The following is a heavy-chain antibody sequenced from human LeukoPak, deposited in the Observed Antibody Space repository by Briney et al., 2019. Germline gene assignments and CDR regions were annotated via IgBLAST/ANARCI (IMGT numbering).Heavy chain of an antibody. V-gene: IGHV3-7*01. CDR3: ARVYCSSTSCYADYYYGMDV. J-gene: IGHJ6*02. CDR1: GFTFSSYW. Sequence: GGSLRLSCAASGFTFSSYWMSWVRQAPGEGLEWVANIKQDGSEKYYVDSEKGRFTISRDNAKNSLYLQMNSLRAEDTAVYYCARVYCSSTSCYADYYYGMDVWGQGTTVTVSS. CDR2: IKQDGSEK. D-gene: IGHD2-2*01.